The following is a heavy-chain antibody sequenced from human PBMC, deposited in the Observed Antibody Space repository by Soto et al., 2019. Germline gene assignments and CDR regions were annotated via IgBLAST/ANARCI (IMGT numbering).Heavy chain of an antibody. CDR1: GFTFDDYA. Sequence: DVQLVESGGGLVQPGRSLRLSCAASGFTFDDYAMHWVRQAPGKGLEWVSGISWNSGSIGYADSVKGRFTISRDNAKNSLYLQMNSLRAEDTALYYCAKDRDDILTGRFDYWGQGTLVTVSS. D-gene: IGHD3-9*01. CDR2: ISWNSGSI. J-gene: IGHJ4*02. V-gene: IGHV3-9*01. CDR3: AKDRDDILTGRFDY.